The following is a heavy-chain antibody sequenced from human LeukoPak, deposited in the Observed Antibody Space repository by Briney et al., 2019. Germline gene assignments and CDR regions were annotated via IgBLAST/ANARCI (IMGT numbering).Heavy chain of an antibody. Sequence: GESLMFSCRSSGYNFDTYWIGWLRQLPGKGLQWLGIIHPDDSDTRYSPSFQGQVTISADKSTATAYLHCNNLRASDTAKYYCARHLLPRFASQSPFLIWGQGPVVTLSS. V-gene: IGHV5-51*01. D-gene: IGHD2/OR15-2a*01. J-gene: IGHJ3*02. CDR2: IHPDDSDT. CDR3: ARHLLPRFASQSPFLI. CDR1: GYNFDTYW.